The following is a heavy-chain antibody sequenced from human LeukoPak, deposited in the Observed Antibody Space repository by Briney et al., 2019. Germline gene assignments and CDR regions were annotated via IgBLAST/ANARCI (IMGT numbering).Heavy chain of an antibody. CDR3: ARGGGDYEDPFDI. Sequence: GGSLRLSCAASGFTFSTYSMTWVRQAPGKGLEWVSYIGSRSSTIYYADSVKGRFTISRDNAKNSLYLQMNSLRAEDTAVYYCARGGGDYEDPFDIWGQGTMVTVSS. CDR1: GFTFSTYS. J-gene: IGHJ3*02. V-gene: IGHV3-48*01. D-gene: IGHD4-17*01. CDR2: IGSRSSTI.